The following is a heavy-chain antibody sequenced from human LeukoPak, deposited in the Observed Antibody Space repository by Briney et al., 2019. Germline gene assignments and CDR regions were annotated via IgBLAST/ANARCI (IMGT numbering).Heavy chain of an antibody. CDR2: INPNSGAT. CDR1: GYTFTGHY. V-gene: IGHV1-2*02. Sequence: ASVQVSCKASGYTFTGHYMNWVRQAPGQGREWVGWINPNSGATNYAQKFQGRVTMTSDTSISTAYMELSSLRSDDTAVYYCARGLVVRPRTAFDIWGQGTMVTVSS. J-gene: IGHJ3*02. CDR3: ARGLVVRPRTAFDI.